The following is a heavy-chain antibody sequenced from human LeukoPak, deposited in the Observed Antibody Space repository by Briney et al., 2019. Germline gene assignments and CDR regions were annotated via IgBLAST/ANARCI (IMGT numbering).Heavy chain of an antibody. D-gene: IGHD5-12*01. CDR2: ISYDGSNK. V-gene: IGHV3-30*03. J-gene: IGHJ4*02. Sequence: GGSLRLSCAASGFTFSSYGMHWVRQAPGKGLEWVAVISYDGSNKYYADSVKGRFTISRDNSKNTLYLQMNSLRAEDTAVYYCARAERGYSGYLYFDYWGQGTLVTVSS. CDR3: ARAERGYSGYLYFDY. CDR1: GFTFSSYG.